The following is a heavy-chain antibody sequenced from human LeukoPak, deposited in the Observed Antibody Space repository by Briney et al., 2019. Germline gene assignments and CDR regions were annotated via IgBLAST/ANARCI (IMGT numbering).Heavy chain of an antibody. CDR3: TKDLGLRRMI. V-gene: IGHV3-48*04. CDR1: GFTFSSYA. CDR2: ISAGSGTV. D-gene: IGHD1-14*01. J-gene: IGHJ2*01. Sequence: HPGRSLRLSCAASGFTFSSYAMHWVRQAPGGGLEWLSYISAGSGTVFSADSVKGRFSISRDNARESLFLQMNSLRVDDTAVYYCTKDLGLRRMIWGRGTLVIVSS.